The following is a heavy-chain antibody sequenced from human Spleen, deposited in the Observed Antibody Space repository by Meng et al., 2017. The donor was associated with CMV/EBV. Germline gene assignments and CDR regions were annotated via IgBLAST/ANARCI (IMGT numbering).Heavy chain of an antibody. J-gene: IGHJ4*01. CDR1: GFSVNNNY. CDR3: AKEIGSSRPFDY. CDR2: IYAAGSGGNT. D-gene: IGHD6-6*01. Sequence: GESLKISCSASGFSVNNNYMSWVRQAPGKGLEWVSVIYAAGSGGNTYYADSVKGRFTISRDNSKNTLYLQMNSLRAEDTAVYSCAKEIGSSRPFDYWGQGTLVTVSS. V-gene: IGHV3-53*01.